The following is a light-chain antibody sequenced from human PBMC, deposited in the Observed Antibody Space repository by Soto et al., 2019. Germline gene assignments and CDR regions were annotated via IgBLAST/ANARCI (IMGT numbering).Light chain of an antibody. CDR3: QQYDSYSSGP. V-gene: IGKV1-5*01. CDR1: QTINSW. Sequence: DIHMTQSPSTVSASVSDRVTITCRASQTINSWLAWYQQKPGKAPKVLIFDASSLKTGVPSRFSGSGSGTEFTLTISNLQPDDFATYYCQQYDSYSSGPFGQGTKVDIK. J-gene: IGKJ1*01. CDR2: DAS.